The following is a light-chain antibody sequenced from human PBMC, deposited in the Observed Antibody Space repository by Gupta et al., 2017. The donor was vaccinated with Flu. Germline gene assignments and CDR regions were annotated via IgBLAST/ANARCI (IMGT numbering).Light chain of an antibody. J-gene: IGKJ5*01. CDR1: QSVDTY. Sequence: ATLSLSPGDNATLSSRASQSVDTYIAWYQQKPGQAPRLLIYDASIRAAGITTRFTGSGSGTDFTLTITSRRPEDFAVYYCQQRRKWPPITFGQGTRLELK. CDR3: QQRRKWPPIT. CDR2: DAS. V-gene: IGKV3-11*01.